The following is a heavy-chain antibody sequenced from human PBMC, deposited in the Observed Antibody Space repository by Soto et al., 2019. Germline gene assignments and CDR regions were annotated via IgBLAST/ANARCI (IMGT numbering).Heavy chain of an antibody. CDR3: ASWGGDGYNLPEG. Sequence: QVQLVQSGAEVKKPGSSVKVSCKASGGTFSSYAISWVRQAPGQGLEWMGAIIPIFGTANYAQKFQGRVTITADESTSTAYMELSSLRSEDTAVYDGASWGGDGYNLPEGGGQGTLVTVSS. V-gene: IGHV1-69*12. J-gene: IGHJ4*02. CDR1: GGTFSSYA. CDR2: IIPIFGTA. D-gene: IGHD3-16*01.